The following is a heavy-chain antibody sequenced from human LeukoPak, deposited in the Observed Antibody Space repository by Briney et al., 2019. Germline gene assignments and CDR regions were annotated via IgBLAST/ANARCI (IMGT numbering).Heavy chain of an antibody. CDR1: GFTFDDYA. D-gene: IGHD4-17*01. J-gene: IGHJ4*02. V-gene: IGHV3-9*01. CDR2: ISWNSGSI. CDR3: AREDDYGDYWYYFDY. Sequence: PGGSLRLSCAASGFTFDDYAMHWVRQAPGKGLEWVSGISWNSGSIGYADSVKGRFTISRDNAKNSLYLQMNSLRAEDTAVYYCAREDDYGDYWYYFDYWGQGTLVTVSS.